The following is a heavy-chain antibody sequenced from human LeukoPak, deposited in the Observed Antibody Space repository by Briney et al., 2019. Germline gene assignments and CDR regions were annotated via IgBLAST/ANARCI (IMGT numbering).Heavy chain of an antibody. Sequence: PSETLSLTCTVSGGSISSSSYYWRWIRQPPGKGLEWIGSIYYSGSTYYNPSLKSRVTISVDTSKNQFSLKLSSVTASDTAVYYCARHPNVSGDYRLWDFDIWGQGTMVTVSS. CDR2: IYYSGST. J-gene: IGHJ3*02. CDR3: ARHPNVSGDYRLWDFDI. V-gene: IGHV4-39*01. D-gene: IGHD4-17*01. CDR1: GGSISSSSYY.